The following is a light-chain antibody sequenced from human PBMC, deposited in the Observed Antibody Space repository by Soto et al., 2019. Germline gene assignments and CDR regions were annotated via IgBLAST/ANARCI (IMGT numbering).Light chain of an antibody. CDR1: QSISSN. CDR2: GAS. V-gene: IGKV3-15*01. Sequence: EIVMTQSPATLSVSPGERATLSCRASQSISSNLAWYQQNPGQAPRLLIYGASTRATGIPDRFSGSGSGTEFTLTISSLQSEVFAVYHCQQYSNWPRTFGQGTKVEIK. J-gene: IGKJ1*01. CDR3: QQYSNWPRT.